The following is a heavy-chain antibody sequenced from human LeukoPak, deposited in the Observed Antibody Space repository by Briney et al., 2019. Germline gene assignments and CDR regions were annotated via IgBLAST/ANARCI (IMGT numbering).Heavy chain of an antibody. D-gene: IGHD2-2*01. Sequence: GSVKVSCKASGYTFTGYYMHWVRQAPGQGLEWMGWINPYSGDTNYAQKFQGRFTMTRDTSISTAYMELSSLRSDDTAVFYCARWSSPSGTSPGFDYWGQGTLDTLPS. J-gene: IGHJ4*02. CDR2: INPYSGDT. CDR1: GYTFTGYY. CDR3: ARWSSPSGTSPGFDY. V-gene: IGHV1-2*02.